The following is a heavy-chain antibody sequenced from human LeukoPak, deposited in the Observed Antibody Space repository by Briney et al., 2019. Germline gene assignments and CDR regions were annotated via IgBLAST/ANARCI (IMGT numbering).Heavy chain of an antibody. CDR3: ARDSIAVAGNLPLAFDY. D-gene: IGHD6-19*01. V-gene: IGHV3-21*01. CDR2: ISSSSSYI. J-gene: IGHJ4*02. CDR1: GFTFSSYA. Sequence: PGGSLRLSCAASGFTFSSYAMSWVRQAPGKGLEWVSSISSSSSYIYYADSVKGRFTISRDNAKNSLYLQMNSLRAEDTAVYYCARDSIAVAGNLPLAFDYWGQGTLVTVSS.